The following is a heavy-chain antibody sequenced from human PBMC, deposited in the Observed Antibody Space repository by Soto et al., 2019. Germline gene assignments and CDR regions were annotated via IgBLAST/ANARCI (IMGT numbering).Heavy chain of an antibody. Sequence: QVHLGQSGAEVKKPGASVKVSCKASGYVFTGYYIPWVRQAPGQGLERRGWINAKSGGANIAQKFHGWNTLSRDTSISTNYMEVNRLTSNDMAVYYGVKDYYDGSAYYGFDFWGQGTPVTVAS. CDR1: GYVFTGYY. D-gene: IGHD3-22*01. V-gene: IGHV1-2*04. CDR2: INAKSGGA. CDR3: VKDYYDGSAYYGFDF. J-gene: IGHJ3*01.